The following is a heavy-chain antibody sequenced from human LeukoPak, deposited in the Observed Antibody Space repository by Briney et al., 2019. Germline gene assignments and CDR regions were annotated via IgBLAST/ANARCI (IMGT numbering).Heavy chain of an antibody. Sequence: GGSLRLSCAASGFTFSSYAMSWVRQAPGKGLEWVSAISGSGGSTYYADSVKGRFTISRDNSKNTLYLQMNSLRAEDTAVYYCAKLGVAYCGGDCYPPDYWGQGTLVTVSS. CDR1: GFTFSSYA. J-gene: IGHJ4*02. CDR2: ISGSGGST. D-gene: IGHD2-21*02. CDR3: AKLGVAYCGGDCYPPDY. V-gene: IGHV3-23*01.